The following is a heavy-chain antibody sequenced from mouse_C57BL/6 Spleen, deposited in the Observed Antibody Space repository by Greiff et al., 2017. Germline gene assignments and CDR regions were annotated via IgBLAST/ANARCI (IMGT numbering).Heavy chain of an antibody. V-gene: IGHV7-3*01. D-gene: IGHD2-3*01. J-gene: IGHJ3*01. CDR3: ARYGGYYGWFAY. CDR2: IRNKANGYTT. Sequence: EVMLVESGGGLVQPGGSLSLSCAASGFTFTDYYMSWVRQPPGKALEWLGFIRNKANGYTTEYSASVKGRFTISRDNSQSILYLQMNALRAEDSATYYWARYGGYYGWFAYWGQGTLVTVSA. CDR1: GFTFTDYY.